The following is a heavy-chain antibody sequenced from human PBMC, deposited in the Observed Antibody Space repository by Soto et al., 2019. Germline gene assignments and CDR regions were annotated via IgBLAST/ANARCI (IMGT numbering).Heavy chain of an antibody. CDR3: ARGILGSAAMLGLFDY. CDR1: GFTFSDYY. CDR2: ISTSGSTI. J-gene: IGHJ4*02. Sequence: GGSLRLSCAASGFTFSDYYFSWIRQAPGKGLEWISYISTSGSTIFYADSVKGRFTISRDNAKNSLSLQMNSLRAEDTAVYYCARGILGSAAMLGLFDYLGQGTLVTVSS. V-gene: IGHV3-11*01. D-gene: IGHD2-2*01.